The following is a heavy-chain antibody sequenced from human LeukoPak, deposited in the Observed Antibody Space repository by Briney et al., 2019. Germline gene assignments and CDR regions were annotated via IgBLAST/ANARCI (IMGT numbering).Heavy chain of an antibody. CDR3: ARTCGGDCYILDY. V-gene: IGHV1-2*02. CDR2: INPYTGDT. D-gene: IGHD2-21*02. CDR1: GYTFSAYY. Sequence: ASVKVPCKASGYTFSAYYMYWVGEAPGQGLEWVGWINPYTGDTKYAQNFQGRVTMTRDTSISTVYMEVSRLTSDDTAVYYCARTCGGDCYILDYWGQGTLVTVSS. J-gene: IGHJ4*02.